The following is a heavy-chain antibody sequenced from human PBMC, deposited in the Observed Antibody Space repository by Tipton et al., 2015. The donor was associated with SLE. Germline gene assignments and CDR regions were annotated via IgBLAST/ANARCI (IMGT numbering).Heavy chain of an antibody. CDR1: GDSISSTFYY. Sequence: TLSLTCTVSGDSISSTFYYWGWIRQPPGKGLEWIGSFFYSGTTYYNPSLKSRVAISVDMSRTQFSLKVNSVTAADTAVYYCARGMVTWRGATVGVDVWGQGTTVNVSS. CDR3: ARGMVTWRGATVGVDV. V-gene: IGHV4-39*07. CDR2: FFYSGTT. J-gene: IGHJ6*02. D-gene: IGHD2-21*02.